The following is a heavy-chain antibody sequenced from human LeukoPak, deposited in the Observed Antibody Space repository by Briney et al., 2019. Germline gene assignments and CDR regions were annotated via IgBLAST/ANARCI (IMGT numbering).Heavy chain of an antibody. Sequence: PSETLSLTCTVSGGSISRSSYHWGWIRQPPGKGLEWIGSIYYSGSTYYNPSLKSRVTISVDTSKNQFSLKLSSVTAADTAMYYCARLGLSSDWGQGTLVTVSS. CDR2: IYYSGST. J-gene: IGHJ4*02. D-gene: IGHD6-19*01. CDR3: ARLGLSSD. V-gene: IGHV4-39*01. CDR1: GGSISRSSYH.